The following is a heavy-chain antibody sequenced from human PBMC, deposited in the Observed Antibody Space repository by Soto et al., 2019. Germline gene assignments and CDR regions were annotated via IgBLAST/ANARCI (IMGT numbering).Heavy chain of an antibody. D-gene: IGHD3-22*01. J-gene: IGHJ4*02. V-gene: IGHV1-69*13. CDR1: GGTFSSYA. CDR2: IIHIFGTA. Sequence: GASVKVSCKASGGTFSSYAISWVRQAPGQGLEWMGGIIHIFGTANYAQKFQGRVTITADESTSTAYMELSSLRSEDTAVYYCARAGNYYDSSGYSDYWGQGTLVIVSS. CDR3: ARAGNYYDSSGYSDY.